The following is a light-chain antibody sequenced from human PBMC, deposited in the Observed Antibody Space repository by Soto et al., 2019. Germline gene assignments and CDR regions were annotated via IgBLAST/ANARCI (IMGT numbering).Light chain of an antibody. Sequence: QSVLTQPPSASETPGQRVTISCSGSNSNIGSNTVDWYQQLPGTAPKLLIYDNYQRPSGVPDRFSGSKSGTSASLAISGLQSEDEADYYCAAWDDSLNTWVFGGGTKVTV. J-gene: IGLJ3*02. CDR1: NSNIGSNT. V-gene: IGLV1-44*01. CDR3: AAWDDSLNTWV. CDR2: DNY.